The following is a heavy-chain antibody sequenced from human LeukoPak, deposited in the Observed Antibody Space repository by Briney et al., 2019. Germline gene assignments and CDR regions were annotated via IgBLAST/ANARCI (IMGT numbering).Heavy chain of an antibody. CDR1: GYTFTSYG. Sequence: ASVKVSCKASGYTFTSYGISWVRQAPGQGLEWMGIVNPSSISASYAQKFQGRVTMTRDTSTSTVSMELSSLRSDDTAVYYCASVYQHGMDVWGQGTTVTVSS. D-gene: IGHD2-2*01. J-gene: IGHJ6*02. CDR2: VNPSSISA. CDR3: ASVYQHGMDV. V-gene: IGHV1-46*01.